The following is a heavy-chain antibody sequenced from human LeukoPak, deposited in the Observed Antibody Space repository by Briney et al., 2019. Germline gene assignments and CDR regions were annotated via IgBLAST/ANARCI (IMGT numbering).Heavy chain of an antibody. Sequence: GGSLRLSCAASGFTFDDYGMSWVRQAPGKGLEWVSGINWNGGSTGYADSVKGRFTISRDNAKNSLYLQMDSLRAEDTALYYCASSQTTYYYDSSGPQTPDAFDIWGQGTMVTVSS. CDR3: ASSQTTYYYDSSGPQTPDAFDI. CDR1: GFTFDDYG. CDR2: INWNGGST. V-gene: IGHV3-20*04. J-gene: IGHJ3*02. D-gene: IGHD3-22*01.